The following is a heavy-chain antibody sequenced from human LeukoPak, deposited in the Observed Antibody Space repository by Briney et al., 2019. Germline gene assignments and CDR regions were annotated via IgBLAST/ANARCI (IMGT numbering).Heavy chain of an antibody. CDR2: INHSGST. V-gene: IGHV4-34*01. D-gene: IGHD3-3*01. CDR1: GGSFSGYY. CDR3: ARTGLLRSSLGSWFDP. Sequence: PSETLSLTCAVYGGSFSGYYWSWIRQPPGKGLEWIGEINHSGSTNYNPSLKSRVTISVDTSKNQFSLKLSSVTAADTAVYYCARTGLLRSSLGSWFDPWGQGTLVTVSS. J-gene: IGHJ5*02.